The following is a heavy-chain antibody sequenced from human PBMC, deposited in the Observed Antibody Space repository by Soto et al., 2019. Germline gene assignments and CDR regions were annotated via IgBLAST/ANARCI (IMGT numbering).Heavy chain of an antibody. CDR3: ARAAGRDGYSDFDC. Sequence: QVQLQESGPGLVKPSQTLSLTCTVSSGSISSGDYYWSWIRQSPGKGLEWIGYLYSSGTTYYNPSLKGRLTMSVDTSKSQFSLKLSSVTAADTAVYYCARAAGRDGYSDFDCWGQGTLVTVSS. D-gene: IGHD2-15*01. CDR1: SGSISSGDYY. J-gene: IGHJ4*02. V-gene: IGHV4-30-4*01. CDR2: LYSSGTT.